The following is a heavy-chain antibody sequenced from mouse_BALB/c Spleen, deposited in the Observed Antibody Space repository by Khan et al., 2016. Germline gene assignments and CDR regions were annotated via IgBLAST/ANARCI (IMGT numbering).Heavy chain of an antibody. CDR3: APNDYGFAY. D-gene: IGHD2-4*01. V-gene: IGHV9-2-1*01. CDR1: GYTFTDYS. J-gene: IGHJ3*01. CDR2: INTETGET. Sequence: QIQLVQSGPELKKPGETVKISCKASGYTFTDYSMHWVKQAPGKGLKWMGWINTETGETTYADDFKGRFAFSLETSASTAYLQINNLKNEDTATYFCAPNDYGFAYWGQGTLVTVSA.